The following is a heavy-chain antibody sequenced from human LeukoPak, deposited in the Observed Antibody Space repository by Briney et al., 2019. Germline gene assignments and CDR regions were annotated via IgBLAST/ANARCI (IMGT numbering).Heavy chain of an antibody. CDR3: TRDSNYSFDY. CDR1: GFTFSNHG. V-gene: IGHV3-30*02. CDR2: ISYDGSSK. Sequence: QPGGSLRLSCAASGFTFSNHGMHWVRQAPGKGLEWVAYISYDGSSKYYADSVKGRLTLSRDNSKNAVSLQMNSLRAADTAVYYCTRDSNYSFDYWGQGTLVTVSS. D-gene: IGHD4-11*01. J-gene: IGHJ4*02.